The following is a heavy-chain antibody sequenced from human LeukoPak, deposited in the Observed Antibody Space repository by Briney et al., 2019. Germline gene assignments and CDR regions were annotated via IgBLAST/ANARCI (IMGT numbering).Heavy chain of an antibody. D-gene: IGHD3-22*01. CDR1: GDIFTNYA. Sequence: ASVKVSCKASGDIFTNYAYSWVRHAPGQGLEWMGRIIPVLDMANSAQEFQDRFTITADKSTNTIYMELRNLRSEDTAVYYCARYYYDRSGFLVKAMDVWGQGTTVIVS. V-gene: IGHV1-69*04. CDR2: IIPVLDMA. CDR3: ARYYYDRSGFLVKAMDV. J-gene: IGHJ6*02.